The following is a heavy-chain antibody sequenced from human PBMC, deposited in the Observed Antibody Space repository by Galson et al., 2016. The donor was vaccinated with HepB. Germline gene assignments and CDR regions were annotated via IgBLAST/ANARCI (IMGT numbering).Heavy chain of an antibody. J-gene: IGHJ4*02. CDR1: GFAFNSYT. D-gene: IGHD3-3*01. V-gene: IGHV3-30*18. CDR3: AKGYGLWTAFDY. CDR2: IAYDASTK. Sequence: SLRLSCAVSGFAFNSYTMHWARQAPGQRLEWVAVIAYDASTKYYTDSVKGRFTISRDNSKNTLYLQMNSLRAEDTAVYYCAKGYGLWTAFDYWGQGTLVTVSS.